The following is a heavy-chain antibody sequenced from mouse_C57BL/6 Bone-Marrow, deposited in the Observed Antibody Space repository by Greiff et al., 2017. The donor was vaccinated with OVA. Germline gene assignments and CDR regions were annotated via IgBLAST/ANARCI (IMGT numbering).Heavy chain of an antibody. D-gene: IGHD1-1*01. J-gene: IGHJ2*01. CDR3: ARVATVVATYYFDY. Sequence: EVHLVESGGGLVKPGGSLKLSCAASGFTFSSYAMSWVRQTPEKRLEWVATISDGGSYTYYPDNVKGRFTISRDNAKNNLYLQMSHLKSEDTAMYYCARVATVVATYYFDYWGQGTTLTVSS. CDR2: ISDGGSYT. CDR1: GFTFSSYA. V-gene: IGHV5-4*01.